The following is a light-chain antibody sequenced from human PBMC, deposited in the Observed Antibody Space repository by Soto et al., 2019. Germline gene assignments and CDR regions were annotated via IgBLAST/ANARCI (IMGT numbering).Light chain of an antibody. CDR1: QSVSRN. CDR2: GAS. J-gene: IGKJ1*01. V-gene: IGKV3-15*01. Sequence: IVMTQSPATLSVSPGERATLSCRASQSVSRNLAWYQQKPGQAPRLLMYGASTRATGIPARFSGSGSGTEFTLTISSLQSEDFAVYYCQEYDNWLTWTFGQGTKV. CDR3: QEYDNWLTWT.